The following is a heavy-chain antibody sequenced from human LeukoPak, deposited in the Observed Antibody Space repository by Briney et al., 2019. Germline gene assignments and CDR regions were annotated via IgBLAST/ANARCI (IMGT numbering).Heavy chain of an antibody. V-gene: IGHV5-51*01. CDR1: GYSFTSYW. J-gene: IGHJ4*02. CDR3: ARRPRIAAAGLIDY. Sequence: GESLKISCKGSGYSFTSYWIGWVRQMPGKGLEWMGIIYPGESDTRYSPSFQGQVTISADKSISTAYLQLSSLKASDTAMYYCARRPRIAAAGLIDYWGQGTLVTVSS. CDR2: IYPGESDT. D-gene: IGHD6-13*01.